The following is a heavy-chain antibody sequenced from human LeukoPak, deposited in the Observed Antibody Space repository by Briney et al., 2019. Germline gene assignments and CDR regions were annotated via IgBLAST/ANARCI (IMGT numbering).Heavy chain of an antibody. CDR2: IYPGDSDT. CDR3: ARHPHFYVWGSYRYVYFDY. V-gene: IGHV5-51*01. J-gene: IGHJ4*02. CDR1: GYSFTSYW. D-gene: IGHD3-16*02. Sequence: GESLKISCKGSGYSFTSYWIGWVRQMPGKGLEWMGIIYPGDSDTRYSPSFQGQVTISADKSISTAYLQWSSLKASDTAMYYCARHPHFYVWGSYRYVYFDYWGQGTLVTVSS.